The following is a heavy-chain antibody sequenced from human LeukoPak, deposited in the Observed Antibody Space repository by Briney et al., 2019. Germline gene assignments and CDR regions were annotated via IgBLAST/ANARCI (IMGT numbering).Heavy chain of an antibody. V-gene: IGHV4-30-2*01. J-gene: IGHJ4*02. Sequence: PSETLSLTCTVSGGSISSGGYYWSWIRQPPGKGLEWIGYIYHSGSTYYNPSLKSRVTISVDRSKNQFSLKLSSVTAADTAVYYCARDGFPMAAAGIFGNYFDYWGQGTLVTVSS. CDR2: IYHSGST. CDR1: GGSISSGGYY. CDR3: ARDGFPMAAAGIFGNYFDY. D-gene: IGHD6-13*01.